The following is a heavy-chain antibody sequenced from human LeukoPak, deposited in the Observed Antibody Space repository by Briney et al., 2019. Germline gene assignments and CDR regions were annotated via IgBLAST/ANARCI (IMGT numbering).Heavy chain of an antibody. D-gene: IGHD6-19*01. CDR2: IYYTGST. CDR1: GGSVSDYY. V-gene: IGHV4-59*02. J-gene: IGHJ3*02. CDR3: ARSGLLIAVAGDAFDI. Sequence: SETLSLTCTVSGGSVSDYYWSWIRQSPGKGLEWIGYIYYTGSTSYNPSLRSRVTMSADTSKNQFSLKLSSVTAADTTVYYCARSGLLIAVAGDAFDIWGQGTMVTVSS.